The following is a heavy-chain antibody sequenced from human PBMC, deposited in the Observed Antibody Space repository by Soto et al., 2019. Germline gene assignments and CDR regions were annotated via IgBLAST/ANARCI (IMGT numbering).Heavy chain of an antibody. J-gene: IGHJ4*02. CDR1: GFTFRGYT. CDR2: ISTNSYYI. CDR3: ARVHGTDYIWGSYRPIEY. D-gene: IGHD3-16*02. Sequence: DVQLVESGGGLVEPGGSLRLSSAASGFTFRGYTMTWVRQAPGKGLEWVSSISTNSYYIHYADSLRGRFTISRDNTKNSVYLQMTSLSVEDTAVYYCARVHGTDYIWGSYRPIEYWGQGTLVTVS. V-gene: IGHV3-21*02.